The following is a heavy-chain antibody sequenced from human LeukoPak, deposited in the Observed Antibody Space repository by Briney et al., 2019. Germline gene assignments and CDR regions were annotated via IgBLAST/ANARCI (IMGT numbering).Heavy chain of an antibody. CDR2: INPDSGAT. J-gene: IGHJ4*02. CDR3: ARSEMADY. CDR1: GYTFTGYY. Sequence: ASVKVSCKASGYTFTGYYMHWVRQTPGQGLEWMGWINPDSGATNYAQRFQGRVTMTRDTSISTAYMELSRLRSDDTALYYCARSEMADYWGQGTLVTVSS. D-gene: IGHD1-14*01. V-gene: IGHV1-2*02.